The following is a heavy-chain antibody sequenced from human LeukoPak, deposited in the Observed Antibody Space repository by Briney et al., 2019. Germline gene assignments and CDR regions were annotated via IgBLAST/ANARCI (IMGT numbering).Heavy chain of an antibody. CDR2: SSPYNGNT. CDR1: GYTFSSYG. D-gene: IGHD3-10*01. Sequence: VASVKVSCKASGYTFSSYGINWVRQAPRQRMEWIGWSSPYNGNTNYAQNVQGRVTMPTDTSTNTAYMELRSLRSDDTAVYYCARGGYYGSGSFPDYWGQGTLVTVSS. V-gene: IGHV1-18*01. J-gene: IGHJ4*02. CDR3: ARGGYYGSGSFPDY.